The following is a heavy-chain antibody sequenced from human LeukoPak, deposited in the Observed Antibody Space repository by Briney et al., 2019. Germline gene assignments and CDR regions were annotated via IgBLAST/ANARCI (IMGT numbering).Heavy chain of an antibody. Sequence: GGSPRLSCAASGFTFSSYSMNWVRQAPGKGLEWVSSISSSSSYIYYADSVKGRFTISRDNAKNSLYLQMNSLRAEDTAVYYCARGAYIVVVPAAKKPPLGFDPWGQGTLVTVSS. CDR3: ARGAYIVVVPAAKKPPLGFDP. J-gene: IGHJ5*02. CDR1: GFTFSSYS. V-gene: IGHV3-21*01. D-gene: IGHD2-2*01. CDR2: ISSSSSYI.